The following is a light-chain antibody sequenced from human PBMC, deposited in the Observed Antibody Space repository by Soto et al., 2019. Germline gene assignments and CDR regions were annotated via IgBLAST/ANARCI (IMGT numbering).Light chain of an antibody. V-gene: IGLV8-61*01. CDR1: SGSVSTSYY. J-gene: IGLJ2*01. Sequence: QTVVTQEPSFSVSHGGTITLTCGLSSGSVSTSYYPSWYQQTPGQAPRTLISSTNTRSSGVPDRFSGSILGNKAALTITGAQSDDESDYYCVLYMGSGTVVFGGGTKLTVL. CDR3: VLYMGSGTVV. CDR2: STN.